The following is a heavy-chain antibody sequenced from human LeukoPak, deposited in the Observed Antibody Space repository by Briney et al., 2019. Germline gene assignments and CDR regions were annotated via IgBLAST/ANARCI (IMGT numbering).Heavy chain of an antibody. V-gene: IGHV4-30-2*03. CDR1: GGSMSSGGDY. D-gene: IGHD2-15*01. CDR3: AAYCSGGSCYSDSDY. J-gene: IGHJ4*02. CDR2: IYHSGST. Sequence: SQALSLTCTVSGGSMSSGGDYWTWIRQPPGKGLEWIGSIYHSGSTYYNPSLKSRVTISVDTSKNQFSLKLSSVTAADTAVYYCAAYCSGGSCYSDSDYWGQGTLVTVSS.